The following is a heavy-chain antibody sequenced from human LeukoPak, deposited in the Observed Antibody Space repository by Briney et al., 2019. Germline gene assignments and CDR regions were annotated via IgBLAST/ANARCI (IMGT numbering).Heavy chain of an antibody. CDR3: ASELMAYACDM. Sequence: PSEPLSLTSRTRGVSISSSSYSWSWIRQPPGKGLEWIGTLYFYDETTHSNPSLESRVTMSGDTTKNQFSLRLDSVTTAYTGVYYWASELMAYACDMGGEGTTVAVS. D-gene: IGHD5-24*01. CDR1: GVSISSSSYS. V-gene: IGHV4-39*01. J-gene: IGHJ3*01. CDR2: LYFYDETT.